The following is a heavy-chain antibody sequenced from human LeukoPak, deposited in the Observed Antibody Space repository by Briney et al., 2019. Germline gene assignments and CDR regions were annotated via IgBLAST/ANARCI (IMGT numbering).Heavy chain of an antibody. V-gene: IGHV1-69*06. CDR3: ARDLEGYGDPSGPPFDY. CDR1: GGTFSSYA. J-gene: IGHJ4*02. Sequence: GASVKVSCKASGGTFSSYAISWVRQAPGQGLEWMGGIIPIFGTANYAQKFQGRVTITADKSTSTAYMELRSLRSDDTAVYYCARDLEGYGDPSGPPFDYWGQGTLVTVSS. CDR2: IIPIFGTA. D-gene: IGHD4-17*01.